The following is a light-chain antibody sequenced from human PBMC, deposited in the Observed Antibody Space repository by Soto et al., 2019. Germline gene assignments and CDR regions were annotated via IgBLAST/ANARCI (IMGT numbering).Light chain of an antibody. Sequence: QPVLTQPPSASGTPGQRVTISCSGSSSNIGSNYVYWYQQLPGTAPKLLIYRNNQRPSGVPDRFSGSKCGTSASLAISGLRSEDEADYYCAAWDDSLSGPVFGGGTKLTVL. CDR3: AAWDDSLSGPV. CDR2: RNN. J-gene: IGLJ2*01. CDR1: SSNIGSNY. V-gene: IGLV1-47*01.